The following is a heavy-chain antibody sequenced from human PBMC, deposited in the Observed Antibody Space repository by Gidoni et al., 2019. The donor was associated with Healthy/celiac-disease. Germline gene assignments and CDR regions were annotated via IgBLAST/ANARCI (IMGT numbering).Heavy chain of an antibody. J-gene: IGHJ3*02. V-gene: IGHV4-34*01. CDR3: ARWAIFGVVTAFDI. CDR2: INHSGST. D-gene: IGHD3-3*01. CDR1: GGSFSGYY. Sequence: QVQLQQWGAGLLKPSETLSLTCAVYGGSFSGYYWSWIRQPPGKGLEWIGEINHSGSTNYNPSLKSRVTISVDTSKNQFSLKLSSVTAADTAVYYCARWAIFGVVTAFDIWGQGTMVTVSS.